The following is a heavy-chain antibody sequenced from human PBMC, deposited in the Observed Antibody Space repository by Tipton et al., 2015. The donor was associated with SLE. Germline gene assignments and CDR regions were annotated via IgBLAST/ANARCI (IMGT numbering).Heavy chain of an antibody. CDR1: GGSISSYY. CDR2: IYTSGST. D-gene: IGHD5-18*01. CDR3: ARDRPPVDTAMAHFDY. Sequence: TLSLTCTVSGGSISSYYWSWIRQPAGKGLEWIGRIYTSGSTNYNPSLKSRVTMSVDTSKNQFSLKLSSVTAADTAVYYCARDRPPVDTAMAHFDYWGQGTLVTVSS. V-gene: IGHV4-4*07. J-gene: IGHJ4*02.